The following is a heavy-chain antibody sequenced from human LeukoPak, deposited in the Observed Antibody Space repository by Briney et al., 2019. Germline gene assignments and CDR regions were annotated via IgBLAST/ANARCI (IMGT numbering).Heavy chain of an antibody. Sequence: PGRSLRLSCAASGFTLRNYGMSWVRQAPGKGLEWVSSISGSGVNTDYADTVKGRFTISSDNSKNTLYLQMNSLRAEDTAVYYCAKAIVVLISGQFWDYWGQGTLVTVSS. J-gene: IGHJ4*02. CDR2: ISGSGVNT. D-gene: IGHD3-22*01. V-gene: IGHV3-23*01. CDR1: GFTLRNYG. CDR3: AKAIVVLISGQFWDY.